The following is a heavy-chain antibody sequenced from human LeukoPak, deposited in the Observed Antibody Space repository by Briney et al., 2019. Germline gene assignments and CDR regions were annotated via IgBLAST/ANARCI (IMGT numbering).Heavy chain of an antibody. J-gene: IGHJ4*02. D-gene: IGHD3-22*01. V-gene: IGHV3-23*01. CDR3: AKFYDSSGPIDY. CDR1: GFTFSSYG. Sequence: GETLRLSCAASGFTFSSYGMSWVRQAPGKGLEWVSAISGSGGSTYYADSVKGRFTISRDNSKNTLYLQMNSLRAEDTAVYYCAKFYDSSGPIDYWGQGTLVTVSS. CDR2: ISGSGGST.